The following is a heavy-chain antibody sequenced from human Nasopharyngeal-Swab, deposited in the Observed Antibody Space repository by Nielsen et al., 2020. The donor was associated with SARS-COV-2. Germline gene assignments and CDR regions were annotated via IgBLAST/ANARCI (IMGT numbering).Heavy chain of an antibody. Sequence: KVSCKASGYTFTSYWIGWVRQMPGKGLEWMGIIYPGDSDTRYSPSFQGQVTISADKSISTAYLQWSSLKASDTAMYYCARHEVGARGAFDIWGQGTMVTVSS. V-gene: IGHV5-51*01. J-gene: IGHJ3*02. CDR3: ARHEVGARGAFDI. D-gene: IGHD1-26*01. CDR2: IYPGDSDT. CDR1: GYTFTSYW.